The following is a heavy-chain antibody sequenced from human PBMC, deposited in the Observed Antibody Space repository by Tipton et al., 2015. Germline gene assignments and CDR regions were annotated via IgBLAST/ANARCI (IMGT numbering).Heavy chain of an antibody. D-gene: IGHD3-3*01. CDR1: GYSFISYW. V-gene: IGHV5-51*01. Sequence: VQLVQSGAEVKKPGESLKISCKGSGYSFISYWIGWVRQMPGKGLEWIGIIYPGDSDTGYSPAFQGQVTISVDKSIGTAYLQWSGLKASDAAMYYCARLPAGAVEWLLWDYWGQGTLVSVSS. CDR3: ARLPAGAVEWLLWDY. CDR2: IYPGDSDT. J-gene: IGHJ4*02.